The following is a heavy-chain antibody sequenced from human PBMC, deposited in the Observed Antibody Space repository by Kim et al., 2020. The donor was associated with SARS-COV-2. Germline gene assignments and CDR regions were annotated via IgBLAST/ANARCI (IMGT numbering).Heavy chain of an antibody. CDR1: GHSFSNHY. CDR3: ATEIPTTTYFDY. CDR2: INPSGSAT. Sequence: ASVKVSCKASGHSFSNHYAHWVRQAPGQGLEWMGAINPSGSATDYAQKFQGRVTMTRDTSTSTVYMELSSLRSEDTAFYYCATEIPTTTYFDYWGQGTLVNVSS. V-gene: IGHV1-46*01. D-gene: IGHD1-1*01. J-gene: IGHJ4*02.